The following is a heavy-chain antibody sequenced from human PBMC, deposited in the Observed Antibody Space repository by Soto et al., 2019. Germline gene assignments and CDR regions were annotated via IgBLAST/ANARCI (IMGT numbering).Heavy chain of an antibody. D-gene: IGHD2-21*02. CDR2: IYSGGST. CDR1: GFTVSSNY. V-gene: IGHV3-53*01. J-gene: IGHJ6*02. CDR3: ARDRVGTYYYYGMDV. Sequence: EVPLVESGGGLIQPGGSLRLSCAASGFTVSSNYMSWVRQAPGKGLEWVSVIYSGGSTYYADSVKGRFTISRDNSKNTLYLQMNSLRAEDTAVYYCARDRVGTYYYYGMDVWGQGTTVTVSS.